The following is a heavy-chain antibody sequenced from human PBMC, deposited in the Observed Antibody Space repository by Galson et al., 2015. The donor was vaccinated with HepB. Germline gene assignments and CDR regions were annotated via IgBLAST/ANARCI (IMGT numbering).Heavy chain of an antibody. CDR1: GFTFSSYA. CDR3: ARVPSASGYGYFDY. D-gene: IGHD5-12*01. CDR2: ISSNGGST. J-gene: IGHJ4*02. Sequence: SLRLSCAASGFTFSSYAMHWVRQAPGKGLEYVSAISSNGGSTYYANSVKGRFTISRDNSKNTLYLQMGSLRAEDMAVYYCARVPSASGYGYFDYWGQGTLVTVSS. V-gene: IGHV3-64*01.